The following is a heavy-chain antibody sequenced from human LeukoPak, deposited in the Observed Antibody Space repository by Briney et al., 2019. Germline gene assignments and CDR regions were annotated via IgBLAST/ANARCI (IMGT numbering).Heavy chain of an antibody. J-gene: IGHJ5*02. V-gene: IGHV3-23*01. CDR3: ARKTSSGPFDP. CDR2: ISGSGGST. Sequence: GGSLRLSCAASGFTVSSNYISWVRQAPGKGLEWVSAISGSGGSTYYADSVKGRFTISRDNSKNTLYLQMNSLRAEDTAVYYCARKTSSGPFDPWGQGTLVTVSS. CDR1: GFTVSSNY. D-gene: IGHD6-25*01.